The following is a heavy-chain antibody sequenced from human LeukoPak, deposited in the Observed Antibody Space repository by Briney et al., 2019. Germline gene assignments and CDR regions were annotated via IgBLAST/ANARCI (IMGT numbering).Heavy chain of an antibody. CDR1: GFMFSRLG. Sequence: GGSLRLSCAASGFMFSRLGMQWVRQAPGEGLEWVAMIWHDGSVEEYADSVKGRFTISRDNSQNTLYLQMNSLRDDDTAVYYCAKESFWSGYSYYFDYWGQGTLVTVSS. CDR2: IWHDGSVE. V-gene: IGHV3-33*06. D-gene: IGHD3-3*01. J-gene: IGHJ4*02. CDR3: AKESFWSGYSYYFDY.